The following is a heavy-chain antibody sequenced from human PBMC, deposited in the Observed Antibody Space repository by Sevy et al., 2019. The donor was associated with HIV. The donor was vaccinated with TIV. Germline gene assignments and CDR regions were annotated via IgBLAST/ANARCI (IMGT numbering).Heavy chain of an antibody. CDR3: ACGTGTSDFDH. Sequence: GGSLRLSRATSGFTFSDAWMNWVRQAPGKGLEWVARIKSKTDSGTRDFAAPVKGRFSISRDDSKNTVYLQMTSLKDEDTGVYFCACGTGTSDFDHWGQGTLVTVSS. D-gene: IGHD1-1*01. V-gene: IGHV3-15*01. CDR2: IKSKTDSGTR. J-gene: IGHJ4*02. CDR1: GFTFSDAW.